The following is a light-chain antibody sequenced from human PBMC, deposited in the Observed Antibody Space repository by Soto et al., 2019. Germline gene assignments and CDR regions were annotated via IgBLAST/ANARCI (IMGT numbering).Light chain of an antibody. Sequence: DIQMTQSPSTLPASVGDRVTITCRASQCISNWLAWSQQKPGTAPKVLIYHASNLQSGVPSRFSGSGSRTEFTLTNSSLQPDDFATYYCQQYNSYSFGQGTKVEIK. CDR2: HAS. J-gene: IGKJ1*01. CDR3: QQYNSYS. V-gene: IGKV1-5*01. CDR1: QCISNW.